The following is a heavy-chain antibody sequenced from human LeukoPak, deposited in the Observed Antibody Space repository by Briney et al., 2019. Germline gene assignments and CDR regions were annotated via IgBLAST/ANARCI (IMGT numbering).Heavy chain of an antibody. D-gene: IGHD1-14*01. J-gene: IGHJ4*02. CDR1: GFTFSTYT. CDR2: ISDNGGRT. Sequence: PGGSLRLSCAASGFTFSTYTMARVRQAPGGGLEWVSGISDNGGRTYYADSVKGRFAISRDDSKSTLYLQMNSLRGEDTAVYYCAKDFGRNLGGPGYWGRGTLVIVSS. V-gene: IGHV3-23*01. CDR3: AKDFGRNLGGPGY.